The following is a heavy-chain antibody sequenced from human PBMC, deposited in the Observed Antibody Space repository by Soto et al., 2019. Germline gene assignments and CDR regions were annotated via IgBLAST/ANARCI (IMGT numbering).Heavy chain of an antibody. CDR2: IIPIFGTA. V-gene: IGHV1-69*13. Sequence: ASVKVSCKASGGTFSIYSISWVRQAPGQGLEWMGGIIPIFGTANYAQKFQGRVTITADESTSTAYMELSSLRSEDTAVYYCARDRAVAGTIDYWGQGTLVTVSS. CDR3: ARDRAVAGTIDY. D-gene: IGHD6-19*01. CDR1: GGTFSIYS. J-gene: IGHJ4*02.